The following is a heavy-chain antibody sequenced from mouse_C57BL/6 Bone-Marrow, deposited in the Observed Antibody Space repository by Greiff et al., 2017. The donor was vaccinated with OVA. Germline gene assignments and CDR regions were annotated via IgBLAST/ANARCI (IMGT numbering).Heavy chain of an antibody. V-gene: IGHV14-4*01. J-gene: IGHJ3*01. CDR2: IDPENGDT. D-gene: IGHD2-4*01. CDR1: GFNIKDDY. Sequence: EVQLQQSGAELVRPGASVKLSCTASGFNIKDDYMHWVKQRPEQGLEWIGWIDPENGDTEYASKFQGKATITADTSSNTAYLQLSSLTSEDTAVYYCATAYYDYGGAWLAYWGQGTLVTVSA. CDR3: ATAYYDYGGAWLAY.